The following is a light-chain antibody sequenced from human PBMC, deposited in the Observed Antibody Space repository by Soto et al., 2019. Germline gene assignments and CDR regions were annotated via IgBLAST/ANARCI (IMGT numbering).Light chain of an antibody. Sequence: EIVLTQSPGTLSLSPGERATLSCRASQSVSSSYLAWYQQKPGQAPRLLIYGASSRATGIPDRFSGSGSGTDFTLTIRILEPEDFAVYYCQQYGSSPWTVGQGTKVEIK. CDR1: QSVSSSY. J-gene: IGKJ1*01. CDR2: GAS. V-gene: IGKV3-20*01. CDR3: QQYGSSPWT.